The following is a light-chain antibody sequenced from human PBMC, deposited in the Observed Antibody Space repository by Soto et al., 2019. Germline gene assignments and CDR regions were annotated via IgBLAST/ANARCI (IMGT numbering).Light chain of an antibody. CDR3: TSYSSSDIFYV. J-gene: IGLJ1*01. CDR2: QVT. CDR1: SSDIGGYYY. V-gene: IGLV2-14*01. Sequence: LAQPASVSGSPGQSITISCTGTSSDIGGYYYVSWYQHHPGKAPKLLIYQVTNRPSRVSNRFSGSKSGNTASLTISGLQADDEADYYCTSYSSSDIFYVFGTGTKVTVL.